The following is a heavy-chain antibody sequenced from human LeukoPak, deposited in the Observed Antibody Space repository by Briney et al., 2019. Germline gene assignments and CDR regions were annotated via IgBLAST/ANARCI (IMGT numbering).Heavy chain of an antibody. J-gene: IGHJ3*02. V-gene: IGHV3-23*01. CDR2: ITSSGDTT. Sequence: GGSLRLSCAASGFTFNNYAMNWVRQAPGKGLEWVSSITSSGDTTHYADSVRGRFTISRDNSRNTLSLQMTSLRAEGTAVYYCAKGPLAFDIWGQGTMVTVSS. CDR3: AKGPLAFDI. CDR1: GFTFNNYA.